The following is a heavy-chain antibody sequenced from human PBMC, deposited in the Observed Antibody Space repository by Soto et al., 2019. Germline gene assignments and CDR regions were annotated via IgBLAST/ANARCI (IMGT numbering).Heavy chain of an antibody. CDR1: GFTFNNYG. J-gene: IGHJ4*01. D-gene: IGHD3-10*01. V-gene: IGHV3-30*18. CDR3: VKQSGSGSYCHVGYGGHFDY. CDR2: ISFDGGNT. Sequence: GGSLRLSCAASGFTFNNYGMHWVRQAPGKGLEWVVVISFDGGNTYYADSVKGRFTISRDNSKNTLYLQMTSLRAEDTAVYYCVKQSGSGSYCHVGYGGHFDYWGQGSLVNVSS.